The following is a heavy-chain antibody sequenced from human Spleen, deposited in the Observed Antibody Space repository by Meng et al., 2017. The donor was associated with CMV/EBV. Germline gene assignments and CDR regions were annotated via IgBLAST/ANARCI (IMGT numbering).Heavy chain of an antibody. Sequence: ASVKVSCKASGYTFTGYYMHWVRQAPGQGLEWMGWIKPNSGGTNYAQKFQGRVAMASDTSISTAYVELSRLRSDDTAIYYCARERYLEPAASPAYYYYGIDVWGQGTTVTVS. J-gene: IGHJ6*02. CDR1: GYTFTGYY. V-gene: IGHV1-2*02. D-gene: IGHD2-2*01. CDR2: IKPNSGGT. CDR3: ARERYLEPAASPAYYYYGIDV.